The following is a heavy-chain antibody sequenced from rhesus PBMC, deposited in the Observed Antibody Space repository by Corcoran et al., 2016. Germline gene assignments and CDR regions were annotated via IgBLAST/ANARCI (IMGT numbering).Heavy chain of an antibody. V-gene: IGHV1-111*02. D-gene: IGHD6-13*01. CDR1: GSTFTAYY. CDR2: VDPEDGEA. Sequence: EVQLVQSGAEVKKPGASVTISCKASGSTFTAYYQPWVRPAPGKGLEWMGRVDPEDGEAIHAQKVQDRVTITADTSTDTAYMELSSLRSEDTAVYYCATGSSWSSDYWGQGVLVTVSS. J-gene: IGHJ4*01. CDR3: ATGSSWSSDY.